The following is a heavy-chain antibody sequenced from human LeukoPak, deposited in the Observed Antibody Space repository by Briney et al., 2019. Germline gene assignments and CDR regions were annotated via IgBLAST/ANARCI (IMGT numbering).Heavy chain of an antibody. CDR2: IYTSGNT. V-gene: IGHV4-4*07. CDR1: GGSISXYX. Sequence: TCXVSGGSISXYXXSWIRXPAGXXXEXXXRIYTSGNTNYNPSLKSRVTMSVDTSKNQFSLKLGSVTAADTAVYYCARGLNTVTGIYYYYYMDVWGKGTTVTVSS. D-gene: IGHD4-17*01. J-gene: IGHJ6*03. CDR3: ARGLNTVTGIYYYYYMDV.